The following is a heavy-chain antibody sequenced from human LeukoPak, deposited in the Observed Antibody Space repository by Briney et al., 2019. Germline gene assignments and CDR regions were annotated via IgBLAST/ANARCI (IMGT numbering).Heavy chain of an antibody. Sequence: SETLSLTCTVSGGSISSYYWSWIRQPPGKGLEWIGSIYYSGSTYYNPSLKSRVTISVDTSKNQFSLKLSSVTAADTAVYYCARHRAVTTTDYWGQGTLVTVSS. D-gene: IGHD4-17*01. CDR2: IYYSGST. J-gene: IGHJ4*02. CDR3: ARHRAVTTTDY. V-gene: IGHV4-59*05. CDR1: GGSISSYY.